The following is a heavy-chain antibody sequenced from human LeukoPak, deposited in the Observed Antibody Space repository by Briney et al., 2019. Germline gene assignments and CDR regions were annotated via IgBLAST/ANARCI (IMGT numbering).Heavy chain of an antibody. CDR2: VYASGTT. V-gene: IGHV4-4*07. D-gene: IGHD5-18*01. Sequence: SETLSLTCSVSGVSINPYYWSWIRQSAGKGLEWIGRVYASGTTNYHPSLNGRVTLSVDMSKNHFSLRLSSVTAADTAVYYCARDQGYTYGQTHYFDLWGQGILVTISS. CDR1: GVSINPYY. J-gene: IGHJ4*02. CDR3: ARDQGYTYGQTHYFDL.